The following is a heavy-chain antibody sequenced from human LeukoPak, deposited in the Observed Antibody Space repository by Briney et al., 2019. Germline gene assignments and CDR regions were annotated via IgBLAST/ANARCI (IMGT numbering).Heavy chain of an antibody. CDR3: ARAYGKWNDVYFYAFDL. Sequence: GRSLRLSCAASGFTFSSYGMRWVRQAPGKGLEWVAVISYDGSNKYYADSVKGRFTISRDNAKSSLYLQMNSLRAEDTALYYCARAYGKWNDVYFYAFDLWGQGTMVTVSS. CDR1: GFTFSSYG. CDR2: ISYDGSNK. V-gene: IGHV3-30*03. J-gene: IGHJ3*01. D-gene: IGHD1-20*01.